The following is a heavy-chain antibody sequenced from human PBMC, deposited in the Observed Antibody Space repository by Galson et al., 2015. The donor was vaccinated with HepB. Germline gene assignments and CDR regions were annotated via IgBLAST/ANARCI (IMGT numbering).Heavy chain of an antibody. Sequence: QSGAEVKKPGESLKISCKGSGYSFTSYWIGWVRQMPGKGLEWMGIIYPGDSDTRYSPSFQGQVTISADKSISTAYLQWSSLKASDTAMYYCARPARIAAAGGRFDYWGQGTLVTVSS. CDR2: IYPGDSDT. J-gene: IGHJ4*02. D-gene: IGHD6-13*01. CDR1: GYSFTSYW. CDR3: ARPARIAAAGGRFDY. V-gene: IGHV5-51*03.